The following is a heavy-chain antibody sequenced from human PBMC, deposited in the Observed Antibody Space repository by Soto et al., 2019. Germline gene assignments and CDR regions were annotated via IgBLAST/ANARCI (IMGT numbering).Heavy chain of an antibody. Sequence: GGSLRLSCAASGFTFSNYAMHWVRQAPGKGLEWVAVISYDGSNKYYADSVKGRSTISRDNSKNTLYLQMNSLRAEDTAVYYCARRDYYYYGMDVWGQGTTVTVSS. CDR3: ARRDYYYYGMDV. CDR2: ISYDGSNK. V-gene: IGHV3-30-3*01. CDR1: GFTFSNYA. J-gene: IGHJ6*02.